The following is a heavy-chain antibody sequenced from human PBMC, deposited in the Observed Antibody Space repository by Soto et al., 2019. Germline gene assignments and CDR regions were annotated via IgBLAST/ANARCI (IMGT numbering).Heavy chain of an antibody. CDR2: IRNNGIST. Sequence: GGSLRLSCSASGFTFSSYSMHWVRQAPGKGLEFVSVIRNNGISTYYADSVKGRFTISRDNSNNTLSLQMRSLRREDTAVYYCVKGGTSVSSAGFDYWGLGTLVTVSS. CDR1: GFTFSSYS. CDR3: VKGGTSVSSAGFDY. J-gene: IGHJ4*02. V-gene: IGHV3-64D*06. D-gene: IGHD3-22*01.